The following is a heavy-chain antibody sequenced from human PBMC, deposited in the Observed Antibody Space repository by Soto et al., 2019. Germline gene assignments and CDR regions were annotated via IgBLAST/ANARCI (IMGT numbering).Heavy chain of an antibody. V-gene: IGHV1-18*04. CDR1: GYTFTSYG. CDR3: ARDCTMRQWLACFDY. Sequence: QVQLVQSGAEVKKPGASVKVSCKASGYTFTSYGISWVRQAPGQGLEWMGWISAYNGNTNYAQKLQGRVTMTTDTSTNTAYMELRSLRSDDTAVYYCARDCTMRQWLACFDYWGQGTLVTVSS. J-gene: IGHJ4*02. CDR2: ISAYNGNT. D-gene: IGHD6-19*01.